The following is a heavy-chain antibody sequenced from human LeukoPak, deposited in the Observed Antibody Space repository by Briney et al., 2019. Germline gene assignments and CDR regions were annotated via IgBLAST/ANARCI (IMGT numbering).Heavy chain of an antibody. Sequence: PGGSLRLSCAASGFTFSSYGMHWVRQAPGKGLEWVAVISYDGSNKYYADSVKARFTISRDNSKNTLYLQMNSLRAEDTDVYYCARSSAPIVVRGVPTLYYFDYWGQGTLVTVSS. CDR1: GFTFSSYG. D-gene: IGHD3-10*01. V-gene: IGHV3-30*03. J-gene: IGHJ4*02. CDR2: ISYDGSNK. CDR3: ARSSAPIVVRGVPTLYYFDY.